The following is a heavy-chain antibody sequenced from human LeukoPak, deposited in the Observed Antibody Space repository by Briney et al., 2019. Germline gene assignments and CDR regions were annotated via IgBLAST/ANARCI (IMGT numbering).Heavy chain of an antibody. CDR1: GFTFSMYW. V-gene: IGHV3-74*01. CDR3: VRGGSSFDH. CDR2: IKSDGSST. Sequence: GGSLRLSCAASGFTFSMYWMHWVRQAPGKGLVWVSRIKSDGSSTYADSVKGRFTFSRDNAKNTLYLQMNTLRAEDTAVYYCVRGGSSFDHWGQGTLVTVPS. D-gene: IGHD3-10*01. J-gene: IGHJ4*02.